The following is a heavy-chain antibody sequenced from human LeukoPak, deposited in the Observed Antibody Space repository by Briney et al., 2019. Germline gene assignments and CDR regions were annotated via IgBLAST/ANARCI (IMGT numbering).Heavy chain of an antibody. CDR1: GFTFSSYA. Sequence: PGGSLRLSXAASGFTFSSYAMSWVRQTPGKGLEWLSVISGSGGNTYYADSVKGRFTFSRDNSKNTLYLQMNSLRAEDTAVYYCAKDLEGYHAYMDVWGKGTTVTVSS. CDR2: ISGSGGNT. D-gene: IGHD5-18*01. CDR3: AKDLEGYHAYMDV. J-gene: IGHJ6*03. V-gene: IGHV3-23*01.